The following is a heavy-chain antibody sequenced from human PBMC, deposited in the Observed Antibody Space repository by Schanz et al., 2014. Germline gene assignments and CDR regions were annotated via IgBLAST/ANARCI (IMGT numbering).Heavy chain of an antibody. V-gene: IGHV3-7*01. CDR1: GFTFSGFW. D-gene: IGHD1-1*01. Sequence: EVQLAESGGGLVQPGGSLRLSCAASGFTFSGFWMTWVRQAPGKWLEWVANIKKDGSEKYYVDSVKGRFTISRDNAKNSLFLQMNSLRPEDTAVYYCARVRVLESWGQGTLVNVSS. CDR2: IKKDGSEK. J-gene: IGHJ5*02. CDR3: ARVRVLES.